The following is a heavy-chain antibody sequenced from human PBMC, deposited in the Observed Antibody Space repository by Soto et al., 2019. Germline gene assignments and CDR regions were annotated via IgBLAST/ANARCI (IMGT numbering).Heavy chain of an antibody. CDR1: GFTVSSNY. CDR2: IYSGGST. D-gene: IGHD6-13*01. Sequence: GGSLRLSCAASGFTVSSNYMSWVRQAPGKGLEWVSVIYSGGSTYYADSVKGRFTISRDNSKNTLYLQMNSLRAEDTAVYYCASDSSSWSFDYWGQGTLVTVSS. CDR3: ASDSSSWSFDY. V-gene: IGHV3-53*01. J-gene: IGHJ4*01.